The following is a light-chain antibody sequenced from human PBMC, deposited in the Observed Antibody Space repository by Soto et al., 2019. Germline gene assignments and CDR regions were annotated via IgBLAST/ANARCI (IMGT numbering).Light chain of an antibody. CDR1: SSNIGRNP. V-gene: IGLV1-44*01. J-gene: IGLJ2*01. CDR2: TNN. CDR3: ATWDDSLYGMV. Sequence: QSGLTQPPSASGTPGQRVTISCSGGSSNIGRNPVNWYLQLPGTAPKLLIYTNNQRPSGVPDRVSASKSGTSASLTICGLKSEDEADYYCATWDDSLYGMVFGGGTKLSVL.